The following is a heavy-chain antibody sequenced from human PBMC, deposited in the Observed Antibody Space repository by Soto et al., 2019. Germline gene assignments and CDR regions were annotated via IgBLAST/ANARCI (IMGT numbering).Heavy chain of an antibody. V-gene: IGHV3-30*18. CDR3: AKDRRVGHGGRSWYRALFY. CDR1: GFTFSSYG. J-gene: IGHJ4*02. Sequence: GGSLRLSCAASGFTFSSYGMHWVRQAPGKGLEWVAVISYDGSNKYYADSVKGRFTISRDNSKNTLYLQMNSLRAEDTAVYYCAKDRRVGHGGRSWYRALFYWGQGTLVTVSS. CDR2: ISYDGSNK. D-gene: IGHD6-13*01.